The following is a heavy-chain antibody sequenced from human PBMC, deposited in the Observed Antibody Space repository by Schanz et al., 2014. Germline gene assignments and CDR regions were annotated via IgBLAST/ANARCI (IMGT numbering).Heavy chain of an antibody. V-gene: IGHV1-3*01. J-gene: IGHJ6*04. CDR2: INAGTGNT. D-gene: IGHD3-10*01. CDR1: GYSFTPFP. CDR3: ARAKRFGDMDV. Sequence: QVQLVQSWAEVKGPGASVKVSCKASGYSFTPFPIHWVRQAPGQRLEWMGWINAGTGNTEYSQKFQGRVTMTTDTSTSTAYMELRSLRSDDTAVYYCARAKRFGDMDVWATGITVIVSS.